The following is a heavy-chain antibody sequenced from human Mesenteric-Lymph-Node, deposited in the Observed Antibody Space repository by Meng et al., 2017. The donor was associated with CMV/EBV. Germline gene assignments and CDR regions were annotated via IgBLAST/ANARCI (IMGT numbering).Heavy chain of an antibody. CDR2: INHSGST. CDR1: GWSFCGCY. D-gene: IGHD3-10*01. CDR3: ARGGGRYYEDY. Sequence: LTCAVYGWSFCGCYWRWIRQPPGKGLEWIGEINHSGSTNYNPSLKSRVTISVDTSKNQFSLKLSSVTAADTAVYYCARGGGRYYEDYWGQGTLVTVSS. J-gene: IGHJ4*02. V-gene: IGHV4-34*01.